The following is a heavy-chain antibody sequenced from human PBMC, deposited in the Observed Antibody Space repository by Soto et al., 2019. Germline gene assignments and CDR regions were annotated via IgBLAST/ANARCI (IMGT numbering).Heavy chain of an antibody. CDR2: IIPIFGIA. D-gene: IGHD2-2*01. V-gene: IGHV1-69*08. Sequence: QVQLVQSGAEVKKPGSSVKVSCKASGGTFSRYSITWVRQAPGHGLEWIGRIIPIFGIASYAQKFQGRVTIPADESTSTAYMELSSLRSDDTAVYYCAREDSDRETGLVPAAIDGMDVWGQGTTVTVSS. CDR1: GGTFSRYS. CDR3: AREDSDRETGLVPAAIDGMDV. J-gene: IGHJ6*02.